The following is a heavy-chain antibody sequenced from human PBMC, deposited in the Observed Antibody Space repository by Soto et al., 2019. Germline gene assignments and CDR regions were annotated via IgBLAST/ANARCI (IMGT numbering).Heavy chain of an antibody. Sequence: SETLSLTCTVSGVSMSSSSYYWGWIRQPPGKGLEWIGSIYYSGTTYYNPSLKSRVTISVDTSKNQFSLNLSSVTAADTAVYYCASPKIAFYNWFDPWGQGTLVT. D-gene: IGHD3-3*02. CDR1: GVSMSSSSYY. CDR2: IYYSGTT. V-gene: IGHV4-39*01. CDR3: ASPKIAFYNWFDP. J-gene: IGHJ5*02.